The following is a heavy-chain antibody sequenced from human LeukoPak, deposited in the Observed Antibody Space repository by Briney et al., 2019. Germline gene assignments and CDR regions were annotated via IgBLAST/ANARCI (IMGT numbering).Heavy chain of an antibody. J-gene: IGHJ3*02. CDR2: INGSGGST. CDR3: AGGYDYVWGSYRRSSDAFDI. Sequence: PGGSLGLSCAASGFTFSNYAMTWVRQAPGKGLEWVSDINGSGGSTYYAGSVKGRFTISRDNSKNTLYLQMNSLRAEDTAVYYCAGGYDYVWGSYRRSSDAFDIWGQGTMVTVSS. CDR1: GFTFSNYA. V-gene: IGHV3-23*01. D-gene: IGHD3-16*02.